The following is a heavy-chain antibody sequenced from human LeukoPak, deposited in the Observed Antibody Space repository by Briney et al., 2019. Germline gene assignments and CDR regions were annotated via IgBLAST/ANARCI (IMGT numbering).Heavy chain of an antibody. J-gene: IGHJ4*02. Sequence: GSSVKVSCKASGGTFSSYAISWVRQAPGQGLEWMGWISAYNGKINYAQKLQGRVTMTTDTSTSTAYMELRSLRSDDTAAYYCARDPDYWGQGTLVTVSS. V-gene: IGHV1-18*01. CDR1: GGTFSSYA. CDR2: ISAYNGKI. CDR3: ARDPDY.